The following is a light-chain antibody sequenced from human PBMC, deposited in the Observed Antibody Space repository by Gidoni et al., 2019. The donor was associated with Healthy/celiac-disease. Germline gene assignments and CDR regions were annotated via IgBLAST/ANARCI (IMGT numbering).Light chain of an antibody. J-gene: IGKJ2*01. CDR3: QQSYSTPRT. Sequence: DIHMTHSPSSLSASVGYRVTITCRASQSISSYLNWYQQKPGKAPKLLIYAASSLQSGVPSRFSGSGSGTDFTLTISSLQPEDFATYYCQQSYSTPRTFGQGTKLEIK. CDR1: QSISSY. V-gene: IGKV1-39*01. CDR2: AAS.